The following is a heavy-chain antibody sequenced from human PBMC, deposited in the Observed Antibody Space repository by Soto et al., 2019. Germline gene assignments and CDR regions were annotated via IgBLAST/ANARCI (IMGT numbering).Heavy chain of an antibody. CDR3: AKDRGSYYGAIDY. Sequence: GGSLRLSCAASGFTFSSYGMHWVRQAPGKGLEWVAVISYDGSNKYYADSVKGRFTISRDNSKNTLYLQMNSLRAEDTAVYYCAKDRGSYYGAIDYWGQGTLVTVSS. J-gene: IGHJ4*02. CDR2: ISYDGSNK. D-gene: IGHD1-26*01. V-gene: IGHV3-30*18. CDR1: GFTFSSYG.